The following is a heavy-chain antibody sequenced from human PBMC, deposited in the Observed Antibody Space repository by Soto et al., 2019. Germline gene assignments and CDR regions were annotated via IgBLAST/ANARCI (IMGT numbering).Heavy chain of an antibody. Sequence: GASVKVSCKASGYTFTSYYMHWVRQAPGQGLEWMGWINPNSGGTNYAQKFQGRVTMTRDTSISTAYMELSRLRSDDTAVYYCARDVSGFLEWLSERGQGTLVTVSS. CDR3: ARDVSGFLEWLSE. V-gene: IGHV1-2*02. D-gene: IGHD3-3*01. CDR1: GYTFTSYY. CDR2: INPNSGGT. J-gene: IGHJ4*02.